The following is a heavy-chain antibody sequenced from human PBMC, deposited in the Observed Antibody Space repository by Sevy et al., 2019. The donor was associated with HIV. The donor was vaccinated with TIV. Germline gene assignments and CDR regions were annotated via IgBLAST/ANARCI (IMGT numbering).Heavy chain of an antibody. J-gene: IGHJ3*02. Sequence: SETLSLTYTVSGGSINSDHWNWIRQPPGKGLEWIGYVYYTGCTNYNPSLKNRVTISLDRTKNQFSLKLTSVTAADTAVYYYERRNDFVIWGQGTMVSASS. CDR2: VYYTGCT. V-gene: IGHV4-59*08. CDR3: ERRNDFVI. CDR1: GGSINSDH.